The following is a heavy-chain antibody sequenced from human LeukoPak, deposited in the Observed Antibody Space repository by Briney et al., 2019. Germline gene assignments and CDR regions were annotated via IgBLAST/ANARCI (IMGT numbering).Heavy chain of an antibody. CDR3: ARGSRVVRGVIKKAFDI. D-gene: IGHD3-10*01. Sequence: WVRQAPGKGLEWIGSIYCSGSTYYNPSLKSRVTISVDTSKNQFSLKLSSVTAADTAVYYCARGSRVVRGVIKKAFDIWGQGTMVTVSS. V-gene: IGHV4-39*07. J-gene: IGHJ3*02. CDR2: IYCSGST.